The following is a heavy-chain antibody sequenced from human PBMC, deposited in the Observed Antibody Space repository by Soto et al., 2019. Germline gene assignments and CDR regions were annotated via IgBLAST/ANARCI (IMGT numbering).Heavy chain of an antibody. Sequence: SETLSLTCTVSGGSFKSGSYSWSWIRQPPGKGLEWIGYVYHTGRTSYNPSLKGRVSISMDTSKDQFSLNLDSVTAADTAVYFCARDFAYFDSWGQGTLVTVSS. D-gene: IGHD3-3*01. J-gene: IGHJ4*02. CDR3: ARDFAYFDS. CDR2: VYHTGRT. CDR1: GGSFKSGSYS. V-gene: IGHV4-61*01.